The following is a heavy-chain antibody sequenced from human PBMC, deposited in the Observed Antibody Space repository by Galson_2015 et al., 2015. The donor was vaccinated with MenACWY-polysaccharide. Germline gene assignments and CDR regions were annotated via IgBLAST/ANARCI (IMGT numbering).Heavy chain of an antibody. CDR3: VRDWWRGRAACYYFDF. D-gene: IGHD2-15*01. V-gene: IGHV3-7*01. J-gene: IGHJ4*02. CDR2: IKHDGSET. CDR1: GFVFNNYW. Sequence: SLRLSCAASGFVFNNYWMSWIRQSPGKGLERVANIKHDGSETYYLDSVKGRFVVSRDNARNSLYLQMSSLRAEDTAVYYCVRDWWRGRAACYYFDFWGQCSLVTVSS.